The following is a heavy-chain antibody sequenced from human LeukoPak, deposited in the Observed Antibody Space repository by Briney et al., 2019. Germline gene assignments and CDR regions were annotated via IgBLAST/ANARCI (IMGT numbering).Heavy chain of an antibody. CDR3: ARVPARSSWYSGRWFDP. D-gene: IGHD6-13*01. CDR1: GGSFSGYY. J-gene: IGHJ5*02. CDR2: INHSGST. Sequence: PSETLSLTCAVYGGSFSGYYWSWIRQPPGKGLEWIGEINHSGSTNYNPSLKSRVTISVDTSKNQFSLKLSSVTAADTAVYYCARVPARSSWYSGRWFDPWGQGTLVTVSS. V-gene: IGHV4-34*01.